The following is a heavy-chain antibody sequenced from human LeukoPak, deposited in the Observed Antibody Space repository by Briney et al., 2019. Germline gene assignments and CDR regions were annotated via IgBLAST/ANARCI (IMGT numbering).Heavy chain of an antibody. CDR3: ARIRDSSGYFQSYYFDY. Sequence: SETLSLTCTVSGGSISSYYWSWIRQPPGKGLEWIGYIYYSGSTNYNPSLKSRVTISVDTSKNRFSLKLTSVTAADTAVYYCARIRDSSGYFQSYYFDYWGQGTLVTVSS. D-gene: IGHD3-22*01. CDR2: IYYSGST. CDR1: GGSISSYY. V-gene: IGHV4-59*08. J-gene: IGHJ4*02.